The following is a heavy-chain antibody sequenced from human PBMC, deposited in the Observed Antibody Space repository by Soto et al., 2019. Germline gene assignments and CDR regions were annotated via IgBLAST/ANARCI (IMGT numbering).Heavy chain of an antibody. V-gene: IGHV4-34*01. J-gene: IGHJ5*02. Sequence: SETLSLTCAVYGGSFSGYYWSWIRQPPGKGLEWIGEINHSGSTNYNPSLKSRVTISVDTSKNQFSLKLSSVTAADTAVYYCVRVVAATHWFEPWGQGTLVTVSS. CDR3: VRVVAATHWFEP. D-gene: IGHD2-15*01. CDR2: INHSGST. CDR1: GGSFSGYY.